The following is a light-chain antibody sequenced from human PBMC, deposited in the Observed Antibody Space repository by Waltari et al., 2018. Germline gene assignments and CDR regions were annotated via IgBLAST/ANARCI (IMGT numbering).Light chain of an antibody. V-gene: IGLV1-44*01. CDR1: SSNIGSNT. J-gene: IGLJ3*02. Sequence: QSVLTQPPSASGTPGQRVTISCSGSSSNIGSNTVNWYQQLSGTAPKLLIYSNNHLPSGVPDRFSGSKSGTSASLAISGLQSEDEADYYCATWDDSLNGRVFGGGTKLTVL. CDR3: ATWDDSLNGRV. CDR2: SNN.